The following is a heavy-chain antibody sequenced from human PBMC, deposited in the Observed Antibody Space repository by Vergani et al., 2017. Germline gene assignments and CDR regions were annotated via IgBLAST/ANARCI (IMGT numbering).Heavy chain of an antibody. Sequence: QVQLQQWGAGLLKPSETLSLTCAVSGGSISSSNWWSWVRQPPGKGLEWIGEIYHSGSTNYNPSLKSRVTISVDKSKNQFSLKLSSVTAADTAVYYCARDTGYSSGWERAFDIWGQGTMVTVSS. CDR3: ARDTGYSSGWERAFDI. CDR2: IYHSGST. J-gene: IGHJ3*02. V-gene: IGHV4-4*02. D-gene: IGHD6-19*01. CDR1: GGSISSSNW.